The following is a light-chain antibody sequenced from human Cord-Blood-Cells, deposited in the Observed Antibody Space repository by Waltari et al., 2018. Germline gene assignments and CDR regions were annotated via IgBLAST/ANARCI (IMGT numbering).Light chain of an antibody. CDR1: QRVSSN. CDR2: DAS. V-gene: IGKV3-11*01. J-gene: IGKJ1*01. Sequence: EIVFTQSPAPLPLSPGERATLSCRASQRVSSNLARYQQKPGQAPRLLIYDASNRPTSIPARFSGSGSGTDYTLTISSLEPEDFAVYYCQQRSNWPWTFGQGTKVEIK. CDR3: QQRSNWPWT.